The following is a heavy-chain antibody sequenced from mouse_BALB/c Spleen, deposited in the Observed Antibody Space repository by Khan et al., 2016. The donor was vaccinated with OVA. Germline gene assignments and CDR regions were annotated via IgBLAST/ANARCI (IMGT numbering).Heavy chain of an antibody. Sequence: EVELVESGGGLVKPGGSLKLSCEVSGFAFNSYDMSWVRQTPEKRLEWVATISSTGSYTYYPASEKGRFTISRDTARNTLYLQMRSLRSEYTALYYCTRPSYYGNPWFTYWGQGTLVTVSA. CDR2: ISSTGSYT. D-gene: IGHD2-10*01. CDR3: TRPSYYGNPWFTY. V-gene: IGHV5-9*02. CDR1: GFAFNSYD. J-gene: IGHJ3*01.